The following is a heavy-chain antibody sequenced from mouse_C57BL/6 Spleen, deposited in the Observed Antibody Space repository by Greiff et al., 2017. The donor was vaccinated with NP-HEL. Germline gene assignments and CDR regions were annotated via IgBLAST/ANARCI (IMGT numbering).Heavy chain of an antibody. CDR3: ARSYYGSRESSGFAY. Sequence: QVQLKQPGAELVKPGASVKLSCKASGYTFTSYWMHWVKQRPGRGLEWIGRIDPNSGGTKYNEKFKSKATLTVDKPSSTAYMQLSSLTSEDSAVYYCARSYYGSRESSGFAYWGQGTLVTVSA. CDR2: IDPNSGGT. J-gene: IGHJ3*01. CDR1: GYTFTSYW. V-gene: IGHV1-72*01. D-gene: IGHD1-1*01.